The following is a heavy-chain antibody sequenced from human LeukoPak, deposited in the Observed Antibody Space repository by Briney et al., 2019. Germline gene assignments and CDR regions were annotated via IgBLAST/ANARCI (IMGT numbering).Heavy chain of an antibody. D-gene: IGHD1-1*01. Sequence: GGSLRLSCTASGFTFSTYGIHWVRQAPGKGLEWVAFIQSDGGNQYYADSVKGRFTISRDNSKNTLYLRMNGLRPDDTAVYYCTKGIATEDYRFILWGQGALVTVSS. J-gene: IGHJ4*02. CDR2: IQSDGGNQ. CDR1: GFTFSTYG. CDR3: TKGIATEDYRFIL. V-gene: IGHV3-30*02.